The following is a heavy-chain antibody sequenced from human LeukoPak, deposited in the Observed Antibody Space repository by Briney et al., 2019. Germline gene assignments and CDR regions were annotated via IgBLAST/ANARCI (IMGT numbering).Heavy chain of an antibody. D-gene: IGHD3-10*01. CDR1: GGTFSSYA. V-gene: IGHV1-69*04. CDR3: ARDISGSYVDY. Sequence: SVKVSCKASGGTFSSYAISWVRQAPGQGLEWMGRIIPILGIANYAQKFQGRVTITADKSTSTAYMELSSLRSEDTAVYYCARDISGSYVDYWGQGTLVTVSS. J-gene: IGHJ4*02. CDR2: IIPILGIA.